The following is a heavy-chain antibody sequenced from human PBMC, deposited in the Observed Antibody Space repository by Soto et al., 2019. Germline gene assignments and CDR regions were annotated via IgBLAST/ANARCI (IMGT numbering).Heavy chain of an antibody. Sequence: PSETLSLTCTVSGGSISSGGYYWSWIRQHPGKGLEWFGYIFYSGSTYYNPSLKSRVTISVDTSKNQFSLKLSSVTAADTAVYYCARSPEATVTAFDSWGQGTLVTVSS. D-gene: IGHD4-17*01. J-gene: IGHJ4*02. CDR1: GGSISSGGYY. V-gene: IGHV4-31*03. CDR3: ARSPEATVTAFDS. CDR2: IFYSGST.